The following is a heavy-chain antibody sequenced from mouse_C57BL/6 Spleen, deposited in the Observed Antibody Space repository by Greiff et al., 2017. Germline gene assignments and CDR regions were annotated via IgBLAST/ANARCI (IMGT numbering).Heavy chain of an antibody. J-gene: IGHJ1*03. V-gene: IGHV5-4*03. CDR3: ARAGPLYGSSPWYFDV. CDR2: ISDGGSYT. D-gene: IGHD1-1*01. Sequence: DVKLVESGGGLVKPGGSLKLSCAASGFTFSSYAMSWVRQTPEKRLEWVATISDGGSYTYYPDNVKGRFTISRDNAKNNLYLQMSHLKSEDTAMYYCARAGPLYGSSPWYFDVWGTGTTVTVSP. CDR1: GFTFSSYA.